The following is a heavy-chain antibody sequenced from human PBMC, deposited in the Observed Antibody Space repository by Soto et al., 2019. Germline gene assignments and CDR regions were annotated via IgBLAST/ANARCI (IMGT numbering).Heavy chain of an antibody. V-gene: IGHV3-30-3*01. D-gene: IGHD5-18*01. J-gene: IGHJ6*02. CDR1: GFTFSSYA. Sequence: QVQLVESGGGVVQPGRSLRLSCAASGFTFSSYAMHWVRQAPGKGLEWVAVISYDGSNKYYADSVKGRFTISRDNSKNTLYLQMNSLRAEDTAVYYCARGWSGYSYGTFVYGLNYYYGMDVWGQGTTVTVSS. CDR2: ISYDGSNK. CDR3: ARGWSGYSYGTFVYGLNYYYGMDV.